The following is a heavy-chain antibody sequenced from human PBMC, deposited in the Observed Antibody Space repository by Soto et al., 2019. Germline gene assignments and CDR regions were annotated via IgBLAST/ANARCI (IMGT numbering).Heavy chain of an antibody. CDR3: SKDVIASSWYGGNWFDP. V-gene: IGHV3-9*01. D-gene: IGHD6-13*01. Sequence: GGSLRLSCAVSGFTFDDNAMHWVRQAPGKGLEWVSGISWSSVSIGYADSVKGRFTISRDNAKNSLYLQMNSLRAEDTALYYCSKDVIASSWYGGNWFDPWGQGTLVTVPS. J-gene: IGHJ5*02. CDR2: ISWSSVSI. CDR1: GFTFDDNA.